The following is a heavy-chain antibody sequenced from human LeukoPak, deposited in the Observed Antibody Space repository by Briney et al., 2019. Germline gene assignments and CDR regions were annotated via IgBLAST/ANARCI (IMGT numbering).Heavy chain of an antibody. CDR2: INQDGSDT. V-gene: IGHV3-7*03. Sequence: PGGSLRLSCAASGFTFSSYSMTWVRQAPGKGLEWVANINQDGSDTYSVDSVRGRFTISRDNAKSSLSLEMNSLRVEDTAVYYCATSGYSGYGIDYWGQGTLVAVSS. D-gene: IGHD5-12*01. CDR1: GFTFSSYS. J-gene: IGHJ4*02. CDR3: ATSGYSGYGIDY.